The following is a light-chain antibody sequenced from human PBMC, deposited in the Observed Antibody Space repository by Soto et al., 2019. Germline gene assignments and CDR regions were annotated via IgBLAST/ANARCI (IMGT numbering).Light chain of an antibody. CDR3: SSYAGSSTWV. J-gene: IGLJ2*01. Sequence: QSALTQPASVSGSPGQSITISCTGTSSDVGSHYNLVSWYQQHPGKAPKIMIYEGNKRPSGVSDRFSGSNSGNTAFLTISGLQAEDEADYCCSSYAGSSTWVFGGGTKLTVL. V-gene: IGLV2-23*01. CDR2: EGN. CDR1: SSDVGSHYNL.